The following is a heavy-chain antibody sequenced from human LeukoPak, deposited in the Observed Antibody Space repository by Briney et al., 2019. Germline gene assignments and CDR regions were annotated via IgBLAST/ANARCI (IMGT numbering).Heavy chain of an antibody. D-gene: IGHD2-21*02. Sequence: ASVKVSCKASGYTFTGYYMHWVRQAPGQGLEWMGWINPNSGGTNYAQKFQGWVTMTRDTSISTAYMELSRLRSDDTAVYYCARAYGGGDCYRSRPWYFDLWGRGTLVTVSS. J-gene: IGHJ2*01. CDR3: ARAYGGGDCYRSRPWYFDL. V-gene: IGHV1-2*04. CDR2: INPNSGGT. CDR1: GYTFTGYY.